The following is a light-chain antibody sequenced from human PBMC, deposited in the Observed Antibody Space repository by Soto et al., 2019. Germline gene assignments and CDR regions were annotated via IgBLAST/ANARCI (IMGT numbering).Light chain of an antibody. Sequence: EIVMTQSPATLSVSPGERATLSCRASQSVDGYLAWYQQKPGQAPRLLIYGASNRATGIPARFSGSGSGTDFTLTISSLQSEDFAVYYCQQFHDWPMTFGPGTKVDI. V-gene: IGKV3D-15*01. CDR2: GAS. CDR3: QQFHDWPMT. J-gene: IGKJ3*01. CDR1: QSVDGY.